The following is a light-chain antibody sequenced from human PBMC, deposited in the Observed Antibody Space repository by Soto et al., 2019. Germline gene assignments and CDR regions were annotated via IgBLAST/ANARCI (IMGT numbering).Light chain of an antibody. Sequence: SYELSQPPSVSVAPGQTATLTCGGNNIGDKLVHWYQQRPGQAPVLVVFEDRHRPSGIPERFSGSNSGNTATLTISRVEAGDEADYFCQVWDGGSDQLVFGGGTKLTVL. CDR3: QVWDGGSDQLV. V-gene: IGLV3-21*02. CDR2: EDR. J-gene: IGLJ2*01. CDR1: NIGDKL.